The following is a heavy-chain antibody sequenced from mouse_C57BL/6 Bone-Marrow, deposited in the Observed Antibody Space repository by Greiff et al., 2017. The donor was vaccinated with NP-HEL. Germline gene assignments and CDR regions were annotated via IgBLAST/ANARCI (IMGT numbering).Heavy chain of an antibody. D-gene: IGHD2-3*01. CDR2: IDPENGDT. CDR3: ARFYDGYYVDYAMDY. CDR1: GFNIKDDY. J-gene: IGHJ4*01. V-gene: IGHV14-4*01. Sequence: VQLQQSGAELVRPGASVKLSCTVSGFNIKDDYMHWVKQRPEQGLEWIGWIDPENGDTEYASKFQGKATITADTSSNTAYLQLSSLTSEDTAVYYCARFYDGYYVDYAMDYWGQGTSVTVSS.